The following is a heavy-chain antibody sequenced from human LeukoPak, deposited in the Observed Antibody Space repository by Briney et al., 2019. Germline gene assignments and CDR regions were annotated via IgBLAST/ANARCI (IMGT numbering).Heavy chain of an antibody. D-gene: IGHD2-8*01. CDR3: ARRQHADCTNGVCYRGGFDY. CDR1: GFTFSSYS. V-gene: IGHV3-21*01. J-gene: IGHJ4*02. Sequence: GGSLRLSCAASGFTFSSYSMNWVRQAPGKGLEWVSSISSSSSYIYYADSVKGRFTISRDNAKNSLYLQMNSLRAEDTAVYYCARRQHADCTNGVCYRGGFDYWGQGTLVTVSS. CDR2: ISSSSSYI.